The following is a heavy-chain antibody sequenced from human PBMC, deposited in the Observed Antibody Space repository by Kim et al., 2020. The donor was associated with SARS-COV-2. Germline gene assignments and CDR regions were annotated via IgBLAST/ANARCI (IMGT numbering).Heavy chain of an antibody. CDR3: ARIVSSGWYPYYYYGMDV. V-gene: IGHV1-18*01. CDR2: ISAYNGNT. D-gene: IGHD6-19*01. J-gene: IGHJ6*02. Sequence: ASVKVSCKASGYTFTSYGISWVRQAPGQGLEWMGWISAYNGNTNYAQKLQGRVTMTTDTSTSTAYMELRSLRSDDTAVYYCARIVSSGWYPYYYYGMDVWGQGTTVTVSS. CDR1: GYTFTSYG.